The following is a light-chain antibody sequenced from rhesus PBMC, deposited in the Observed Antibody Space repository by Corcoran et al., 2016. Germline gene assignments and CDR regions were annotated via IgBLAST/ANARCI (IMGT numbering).Light chain of an antibody. Sequence: DIQMTQSPSSLSASVGDRVTITCRASQGIRTYLNWYQQKPGKAPKRLIYAASSLESGVPSRFSGSGSGTEFTLTISSLQPEDFATYYCLQYNSDPWTFGQGTKVEIK. V-gene: IGKV1-43*02. CDR1: QGIRTY. J-gene: IGKJ1*01. CDR3: LQYNSDPWT. CDR2: AAS.